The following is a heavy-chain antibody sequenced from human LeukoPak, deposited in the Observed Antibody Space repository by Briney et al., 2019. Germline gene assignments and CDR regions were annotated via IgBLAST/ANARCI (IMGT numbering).Heavy chain of an antibody. J-gene: IGHJ4*02. CDR3: ARDMYCSGGSCYSFCDY. D-gene: IGHD2-15*01. V-gene: IGHV4-34*01. CDR2: INHSGST. Sequence: PSETLSLTCAVSGGSFSGYYWSWMRQPPGKGLEWIGEINHSGSTNYNPSLKSRVTISVDTSKNQFSLKLSSVTAADTAVYYCARDMYCSGGSCYSFCDYWGQGTLVTVSS. CDR1: GGSFSGYY.